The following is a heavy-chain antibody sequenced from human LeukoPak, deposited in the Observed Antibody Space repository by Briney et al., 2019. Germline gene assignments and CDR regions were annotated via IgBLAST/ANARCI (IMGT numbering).Heavy chain of an antibody. J-gene: IGHJ3*02. V-gene: IGHV3-53*01. Sequence: GGSLRLSCAASGFTVSSNYMTWVRQAPGKGLEWVSVISIPGSITYADSVKGRFTTSRDNSKNTLYLQMNSLRADDTAVYYCARDKGSSWSDAFDIWGQGTMVTSLQ. CDR1: GFTVSSNY. CDR3: ARDKGSSWSDAFDI. D-gene: IGHD6-13*01. CDR2: ISIPGSI.